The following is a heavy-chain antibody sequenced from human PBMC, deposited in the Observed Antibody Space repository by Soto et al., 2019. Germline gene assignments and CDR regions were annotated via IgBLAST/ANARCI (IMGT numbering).Heavy chain of an antibody. CDR1: GGSFSGYY. CDR2: INHSGST. CDR3: ASWYCSGGSCYSY. D-gene: IGHD2-15*01. J-gene: IGHJ4*02. Sequence: QVQLQQWGAGLLKPSETLSLTCAVYGGSFSGYYWSWIRQPPGKGLEWIGEINHSGSTNYNPSLKSRVTISVDTSKNQFSLKLSSVTAADTAVYYCASWYCSGGSCYSYWGQGTLVTVSS. V-gene: IGHV4-34*01.